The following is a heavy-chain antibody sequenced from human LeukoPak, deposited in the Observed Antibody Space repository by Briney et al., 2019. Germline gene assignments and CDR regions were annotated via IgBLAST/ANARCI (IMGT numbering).Heavy chain of an antibody. Sequence: QPGGSLRLSRAASGFTVSSNYMSWGRQAPGKGLEWVSVIYSGGSTYYADSVKGRFTISRDNSKNTLYLQMNSLRAEDTAVYYCARDRTDFWSGYLYGMDVWGQGTTVTVSS. CDR1: GFTVSSNY. D-gene: IGHD3-3*01. CDR2: IYSGGST. CDR3: ARDRTDFWSGYLYGMDV. V-gene: IGHV3-66*02. J-gene: IGHJ6*02.